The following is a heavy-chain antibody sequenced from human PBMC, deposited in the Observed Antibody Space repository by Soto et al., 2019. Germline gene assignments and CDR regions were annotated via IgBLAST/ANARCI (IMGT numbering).Heavy chain of an antibody. J-gene: IGHJ4*02. V-gene: IGHV3-30*18. D-gene: IGHD4-17*01. CDR2: ISYDGSNK. CDR3: AKDFSYGGNLRTVGWGYYFDC. CDR1: GFTFSSYG. Sequence: QVQLVESGGGVVQPGRSLRLSCAASGFTFSSYGMHWVRQAPGKGLEWVAVISYDGSNKYYADSVKGRFTISRDNSKNTLYLQMNSLRAEDTAVYYCAKDFSYGGNLRTVGWGYYFDCWGQGTLVTVSS.